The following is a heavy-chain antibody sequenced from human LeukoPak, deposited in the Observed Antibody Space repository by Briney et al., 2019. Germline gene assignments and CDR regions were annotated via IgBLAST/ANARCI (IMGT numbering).Heavy chain of an antibody. CDR1: GFTFNDYS. V-gene: IGHV3-43*01. CDR3: ARDFRTYYDFWSGYYFDY. J-gene: IGHJ4*02. CDR2: ISWDGGSR. Sequence: GGSLRLSCVASGFTFNDYSMHWVRQPPGKGLEWVSLISWDGGSRYYADSVKGRFTISRDNAKNSLYLQMNSLRAEDTAVYYCARDFRTYYDFWSGYYFDYWGQGTLVTVSS. D-gene: IGHD3-3*01.